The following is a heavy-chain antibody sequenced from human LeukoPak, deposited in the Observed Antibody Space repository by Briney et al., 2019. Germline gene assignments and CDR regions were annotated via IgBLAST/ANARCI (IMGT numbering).Heavy chain of an antibody. V-gene: IGHV3-23*01. CDR2: ISSWGGST. Sequence: PGGSLRLSCAASGFTFSTYAMSWVRQAPGKGLSWVSAISSWGGSTLYADSVKGRFTISRDNSKNTLYLQMNSLRAEDTAVYYCAHSRNIYAAMVPRGQGTLVTVSS. CDR3: AHSRNIYAAMVP. D-gene: IGHD5-18*01. J-gene: IGHJ5*02. CDR1: GFTFSTYA.